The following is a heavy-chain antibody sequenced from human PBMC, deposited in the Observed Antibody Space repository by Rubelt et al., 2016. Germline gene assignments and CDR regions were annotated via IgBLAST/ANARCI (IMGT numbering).Heavy chain of an antibody. D-gene: IGHD2-2*01. CDR2: LKGDGGET. Sequence: EVQLVESGGGLVQPGGSLRLSCAASGFDFSNYWMSWVRQAPGNGLEWVATLKGDGGETYYVASVKGRFAISRDNPKKSLYLQLNSLRAEDTAVYYCATSRVPGAYDYWGQGTLVTVSS. J-gene: IGHJ4*02. CDR3: ATSRVPGAYDY. CDR1: GFDFSNYW. V-gene: IGHV3-7*01.